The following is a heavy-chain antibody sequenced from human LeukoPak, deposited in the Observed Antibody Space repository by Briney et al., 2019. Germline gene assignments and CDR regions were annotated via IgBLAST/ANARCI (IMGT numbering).Heavy chain of an antibody. D-gene: IGHD2-15*01. J-gene: IGHJ4*02. Sequence: GGSLRLSCAASGFTFSSYGMHWVRQAPGKGLEWVAFIWYCGSNKYYADSVKGRFTLSRDNSKNTVYLQMKSLSAEDTAVYYGTKAGPFFCSGSSCYSGYFDYWGQGTLVTVSS. CDR2: IWYCGSNK. V-gene: IGHV3-30*02. CDR3: TKAGPFFCSGSSCYSGYFDY. CDR1: GFTFSSYG.